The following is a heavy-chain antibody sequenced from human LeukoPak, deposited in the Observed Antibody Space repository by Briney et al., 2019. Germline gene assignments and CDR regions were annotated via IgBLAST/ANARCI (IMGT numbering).Heavy chain of an antibody. Sequence: SETLSLTCTVSGGSISSDYWAWIGQPPGKGLEWIGYMYYTGSTNYNPSLKSRVTISLATSKNQFSLKLSSVTAADTAVYYCARVSVVYGMDVWGRGTTVTVSS. CDR3: ARVSVVYGMDV. CDR1: GGSISSDY. J-gene: IGHJ6*02. CDR2: MYYTGST. V-gene: IGHV4-59*01.